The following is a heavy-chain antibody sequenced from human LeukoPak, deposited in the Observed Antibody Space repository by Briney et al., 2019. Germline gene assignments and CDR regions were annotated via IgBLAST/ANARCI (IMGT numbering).Heavy chain of an antibody. V-gene: IGHV3-23*01. CDR2: ISGSGGST. CDR1: GFTFSSYA. D-gene: IGHD3-22*01. CDR3: AKDTGSSGQEVYFDY. Sequence: PGGSLRLSCAASGFTFSSYAMSWVGQAPGKWLEWVSAISGSGGSTYYADSVKGRFTISRDNSKNTLYLQMNSLRAEDTAVYYCAKDTGSSGQEVYFDYWGQGTLLTVSS. J-gene: IGHJ4*02.